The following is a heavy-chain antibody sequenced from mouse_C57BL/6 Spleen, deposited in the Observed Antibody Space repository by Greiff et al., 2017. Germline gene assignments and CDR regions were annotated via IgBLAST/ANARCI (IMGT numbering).Heavy chain of an antibody. Sequence: QVQLQQPGAELVMPGASVKLSCKASGYTFTSYWMHWVKQRPGPGLEWIGEIDPSDSYTNYNQKFKGKSTLTVDKSSSTAYMQLSSLTSEDSAVYYCAVTGHYWGQGTTRKVSS. D-gene: IGHD4-1*01. J-gene: IGHJ2*01. CDR3: AVTGHY. CDR1: GYTFTSYW. V-gene: IGHV1-69*01. CDR2: IDPSDSYT.